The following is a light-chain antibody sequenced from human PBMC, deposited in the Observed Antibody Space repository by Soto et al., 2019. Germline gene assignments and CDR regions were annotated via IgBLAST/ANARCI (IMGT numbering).Light chain of an antibody. CDR2: AAS. Sequence: ITCLASQSIGSNLNWYQQKPGKAPKLLIFAASSLQSGVQSRFSGSASETDFTLTISSLQPDDFATYHCQQYYSNHRTFGQGTKV. J-gene: IGKJ1*01. V-gene: IGKV1-39*01. CDR3: QQYYSNHRT. CDR1: QSIGSN.